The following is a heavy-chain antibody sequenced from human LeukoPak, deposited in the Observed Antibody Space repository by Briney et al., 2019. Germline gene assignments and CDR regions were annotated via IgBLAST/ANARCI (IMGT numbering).Heavy chain of an antibody. CDR1: GYTLTELS. J-gene: IGHJ4*02. D-gene: IGHD6-19*01. CDR3: ATSTPNRSGWFDY. CDR2: FDPEDGET. V-gene: IGHV1-24*01. Sequence: GASVKVSCKVSGYTLTELSMHWVRQAPGKGLEWMGGFDPEDGETIYAQKFQGRVTMTEDTSTDIAYMELSSLRSEDTAVYYCATSTPNRSGWFDYWGQGTLVTVSS.